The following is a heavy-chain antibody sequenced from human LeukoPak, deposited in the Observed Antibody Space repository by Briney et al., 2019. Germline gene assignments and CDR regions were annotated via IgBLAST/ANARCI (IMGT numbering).Heavy chain of an antibody. CDR1: GFTFDDYA. CDR2: LRGDGGGI. D-gene: IGHD5-12*01. Sequence: GSLRLSCAASGFTFDDYAMHWVRQAPGKGLEWVSALRGDGGGIFYGGSVKGRFTISRDNAKNTVSLQMNNLRAEDTALYYCVKEDGGYDGFDHWGRGTLVTVSS. CDR3: VKEDGGYDGFDH. J-gene: IGHJ4*02. V-gene: IGHV3-23*01.